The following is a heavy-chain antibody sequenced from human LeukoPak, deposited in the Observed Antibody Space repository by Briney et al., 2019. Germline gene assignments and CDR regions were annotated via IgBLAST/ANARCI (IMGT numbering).Heavy chain of an antibody. Sequence: GGSLRLSCAASGFTFSDYYMSWIRQAPGKGLEWISYIDNSGSAIYYADSLRGRFTISRDNAKNSLYLQMNSLRAEDTAVYYCARGGDGGYCSSTSCYRYNWFDPWGQGTLVTVSS. CDR1: GFTFSDYY. V-gene: IGHV3-11*04. CDR3: ARGGDGGYCSSTSCYRYNWFDP. J-gene: IGHJ5*02. D-gene: IGHD2-2*01. CDR2: IDNSGSAI.